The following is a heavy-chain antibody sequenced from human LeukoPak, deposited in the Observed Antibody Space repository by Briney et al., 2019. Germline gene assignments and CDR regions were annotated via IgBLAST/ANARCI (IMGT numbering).Heavy chain of an antibody. Sequence: PGGSLRLSCAASGFTFSNAWMSWVRQALGKGLEWVGRIKSKTDGGTTDYAAPVKGRFTISRDDSKNTLYLQMNSLKTEDTAVYYCTTGVGAYHFDYWGQGTLVTVSS. CDR2: IKSKTDGGTT. J-gene: IGHJ4*02. D-gene: IGHD1-26*01. CDR1: GFTFSNAW. CDR3: TTGVGAYHFDY. V-gene: IGHV3-15*01.